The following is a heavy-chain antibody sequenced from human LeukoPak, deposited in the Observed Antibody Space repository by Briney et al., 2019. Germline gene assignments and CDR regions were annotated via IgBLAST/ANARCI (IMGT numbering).Heavy chain of an antibody. Sequence: ASVKVSCKASRYTFTGYYMHWVRQAPGQGLEWMGIISPSGGSTSYPQKFQGRVTMTRDTSTSTVYMELSSLRSEDTAVYYCARELRPDPFDIWGQGTLVTVSS. CDR3: ARELRPDPFDI. V-gene: IGHV1-46*01. CDR1: RYTFTGYY. CDR2: ISPSGGST. J-gene: IGHJ3*02. D-gene: IGHD4-17*01.